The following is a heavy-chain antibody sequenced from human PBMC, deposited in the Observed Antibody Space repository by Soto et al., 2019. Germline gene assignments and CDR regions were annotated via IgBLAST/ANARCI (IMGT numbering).Heavy chain of an antibody. Sequence: SETLSLTCTVSGGSISSYYWSWIRQPPGKGLEWIGYIYYSGSTDYDPSLKSRVTISVDTSKNQFSLKLSSVTAADTAVYYCARRWGTYCDFSGQGTLVTVSS. V-gene: IGHV4-59*01. J-gene: IGHJ4*02. CDR2: IYYSGST. CDR3: ARRWGTYCDF. D-gene: IGHD7-27*01. CDR1: GGSISSYY.